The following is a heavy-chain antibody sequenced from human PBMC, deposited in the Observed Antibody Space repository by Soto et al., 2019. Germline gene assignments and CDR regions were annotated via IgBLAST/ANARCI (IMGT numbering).Heavy chain of an antibody. CDR3: ARDLGGNYYGSGSPSA. CDR2: FDPEDGET. Sequence: ASVKVSCKVSGYTLTELSMHWVRQAPGKGLEWMGGFDPEDGETIYAQKFQGRVTMTEDTSTDTAYMELSRLRSDDTAVYYCARDLGGNYYGSGSPSAWGPGTLVTV. CDR1: GYTLTELS. V-gene: IGHV1-24*01. D-gene: IGHD3-10*01. J-gene: IGHJ5*02.